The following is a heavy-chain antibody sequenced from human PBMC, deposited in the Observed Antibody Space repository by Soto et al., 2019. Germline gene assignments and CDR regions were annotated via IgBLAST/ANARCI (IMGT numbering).Heavy chain of an antibody. J-gene: IGHJ4*02. CDR1: GFTFKNYD. D-gene: IGHD3-10*01. Sequence: EVQLLESGGGLVQPGGSLRLSCVASGFTFKNYDMRWVRQAPGKGLEWVSWISGSGGITYYADSVRGRFTISRDNSKNEQYLHLNSLRAEDTAIYYCAKYRQFRSYYENAGPYNNWGQGTLVTVSS. CDR2: ISGSGGIT. CDR3: AKYRQFRSYYENAGPYNN. V-gene: IGHV3-23*01.